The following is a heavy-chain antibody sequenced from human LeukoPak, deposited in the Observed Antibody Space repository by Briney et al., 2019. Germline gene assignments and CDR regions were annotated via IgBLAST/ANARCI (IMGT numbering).Heavy chain of an antibody. J-gene: IGHJ5*02. CDR1: GGSISSSGYY. Sequence: PSETLSLTCTVSGGSISSSGYYWGWIRQPPGKGLEWIASIYYSGSTYYNPSLKSRVTISVDTSKNQLSLKLSSLTAADTAVYYCARHEYSGSYYGLSWFDPWGQGTLDTVSS. CDR3: ARHEYSGSYYGLSWFDP. D-gene: IGHD1-26*01. V-gene: IGHV4-39*01. CDR2: IYYSGST.